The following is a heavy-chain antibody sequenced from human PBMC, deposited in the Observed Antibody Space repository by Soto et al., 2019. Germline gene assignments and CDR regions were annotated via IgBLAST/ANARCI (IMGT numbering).Heavy chain of an antibody. CDR2: LHHSGET. Sequence: QLQLQESGSGLVRPSQTLSLTCTVSGASIGSGSYSWNWIRQPPGKGLEWIGYLHHSGETYFNPSLKRRVSISVDRSTNQFSLKLISVTAADTAVYYCARFPIWFGELDYWGQGALVTVSS. CDR3: ARFPIWFGELDY. CDR1: GASIGSGSYS. D-gene: IGHD3-10*01. V-gene: IGHV4-30-2*01. J-gene: IGHJ4*02.